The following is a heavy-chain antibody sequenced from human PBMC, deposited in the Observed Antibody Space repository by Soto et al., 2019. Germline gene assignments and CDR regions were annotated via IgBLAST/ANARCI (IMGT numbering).Heavy chain of an antibody. V-gene: IGHV2-70*01. CDR3: ARTTVTQSAPYYYYYYGMDV. CDR2: IDWDDDK. D-gene: IGHD4-4*01. CDR1: GFSLSTSGMC. Sequence: SGPTLVNPTQTLTLTFTFSGFSLSTSGMCVSWIRQPPGKALEWLALIDWDDDKYYSTSLETRLTISKDTSENQVVLTMTNMDPVDTATYYCARTTVTQSAPYYYYYYGMDVWGQGTTVTVSS. J-gene: IGHJ6*02.